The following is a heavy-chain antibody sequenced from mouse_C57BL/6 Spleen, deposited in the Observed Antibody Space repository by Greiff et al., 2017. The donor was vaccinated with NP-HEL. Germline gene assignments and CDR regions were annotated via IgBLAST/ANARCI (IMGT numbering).Heavy chain of an antibody. V-gene: IGHV1-69*01. D-gene: IGHD1-1*01. J-gene: IGHJ4*01. CDR3: ARVYYGSSEDAMDY. CDR1: GYTFTSYW. CDR2: IDPSDSYT. Sequence: QVQLQQPGAELVMPGASVKLSCKASGYTFTSYWMHWVKQRPGQGLEWIGEIDPSDSYTNYNQKFKGKSTLTVDKSSSTAYMQLHSLTSEDSAVYYGARVYYGSSEDAMDYWGQGTSVTVSS.